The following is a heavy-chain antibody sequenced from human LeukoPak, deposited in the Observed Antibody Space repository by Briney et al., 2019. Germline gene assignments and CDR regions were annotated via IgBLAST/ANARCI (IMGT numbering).Heavy chain of an antibody. V-gene: IGHV1-46*01. CDR1: GYTFTSYY. Sequence: RASVKVSCKASGYTFTSYYMHWVRQAPGQGLEWMGIINPSGGSTSYAQKFQGRVTMTRDTSTSTVYMELSSLRSEDTAVYYCARRRSDYGDSFWFDPWGQGTLVTVSS. D-gene: IGHD4-17*01. CDR2: INPSGGST. CDR3: ARRRSDYGDSFWFDP. J-gene: IGHJ5*02.